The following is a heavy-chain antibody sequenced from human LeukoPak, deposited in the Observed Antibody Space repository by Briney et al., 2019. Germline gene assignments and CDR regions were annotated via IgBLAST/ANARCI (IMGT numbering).Heavy chain of an antibody. Sequence: GGSLGLSCAASGFQFSDYEMNWVRQAPGKGLEWLAYISSSGTTTYYAGSVEGRFTVSRDNADNSLFLQMNSPRAEDTAVYYCARSGGYFDYWGQGAQVTVSS. CDR2: ISSSGTTT. CDR3: ARSGGYFDY. J-gene: IGHJ4*02. V-gene: IGHV3-48*03. D-gene: IGHD3-16*01. CDR1: GFQFSDYE.